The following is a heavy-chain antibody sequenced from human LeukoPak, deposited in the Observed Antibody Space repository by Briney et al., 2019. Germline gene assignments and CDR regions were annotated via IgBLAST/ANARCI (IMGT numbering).Heavy chain of an antibody. Sequence: ASVKVSCKASGGTFSSYAISWVRQAPGQGLEWMGGIIPIFGTANYAQKFQGRVTITADKSTSTAYMELSRLRSEDTAIYYCARASSDDTAMATPFAYWGQGTLVTVSS. J-gene: IGHJ4*02. CDR1: GGTFSSYA. CDR3: ARASSDDTAMATPFAY. CDR2: IIPIFGTA. V-gene: IGHV1-69*06. D-gene: IGHD5-18*01.